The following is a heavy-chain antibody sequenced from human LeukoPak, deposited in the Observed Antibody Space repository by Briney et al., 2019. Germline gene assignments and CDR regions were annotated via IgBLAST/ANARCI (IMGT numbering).Heavy chain of an antibody. CDR3: ARRPIRYTSGWYDSFDS. V-gene: IGHV3-23*01. CDR1: GFTFGSYA. D-gene: IGHD6-19*01. J-gene: IGHJ4*02. Sequence: GGSLRLSCGASGFTFGSYARSWVRQAPGKGLQWVATISGSGDSTYYAASVKGRFTISRDNSQDTLYLQMSSLSAEDPAVYFCARRPIRYTSGWYDSFDSWGQGTLVAVSS. CDR2: ISGSGDST.